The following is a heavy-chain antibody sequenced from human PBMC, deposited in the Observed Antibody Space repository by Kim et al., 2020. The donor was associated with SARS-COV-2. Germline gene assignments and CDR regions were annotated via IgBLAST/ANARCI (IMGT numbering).Heavy chain of an antibody. CDR1: GFTFSSYA. Sequence: GGSLRLSCAASGFTFSSYAMSWVRQAPGKGLEWVSAISGSGGSTYYADSVKGRFPISRDNSKNTLYLQMNSLRAEDTAVYYCAKMVVSYGENDCWGQGTLVTVSS. D-gene: IGHD2-8*02. CDR3: AKMVVSYGENDC. V-gene: IGHV3-23*01. J-gene: IGHJ4*02. CDR2: ISGSGGST.